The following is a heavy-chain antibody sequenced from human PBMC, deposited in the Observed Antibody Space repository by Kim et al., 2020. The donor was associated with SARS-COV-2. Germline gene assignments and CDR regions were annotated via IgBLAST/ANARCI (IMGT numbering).Heavy chain of an antibody. Sequence: SETLSLTCAVYGGSFSGYYWSWIRQPPGKGLEWIGEINHSGSTNYNPSLKSRVTISVDTSKNQFSLKLSSVTAADTAVYYCARVGSAFTMVRGVRLGGSFDPWGQGTLVTVSS. CDR1: GGSFSGYY. CDR3: ARVGSAFTMVRGVRLGGSFDP. D-gene: IGHD3-10*01. V-gene: IGHV4-34*01. J-gene: IGHJ5*02. CDR2: INHSGST.